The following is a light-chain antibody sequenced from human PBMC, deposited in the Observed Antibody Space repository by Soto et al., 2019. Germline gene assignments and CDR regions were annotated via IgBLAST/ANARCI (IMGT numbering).Light chain of an antibody. CDR3: QQSSDWPSP. V-gene: IGKV3-11*01. CDR1: ESVSRY. J-gene: IGKJ4*01. Sequence: EIVLTQSPATLSLSPGNRATLSCRASESVSRYLAWYQQKPGQAPRLLIYDASSRAAGIPATLSGSGSGTDFTLIITCLEPEDFAVYYCQQSSDWPSPVGGGTKVEIK. CDR2: DAS.